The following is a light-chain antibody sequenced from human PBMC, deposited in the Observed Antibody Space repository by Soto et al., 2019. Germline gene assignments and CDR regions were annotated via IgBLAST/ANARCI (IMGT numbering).Light chain of an antibody. CDR2: GAS. V-gene: IGKV3-15*01. CDR3: QQYNNWPPWT. J-gene: IGKJ1*01. CDR1: QSVYSK. Sequence: ELVMTQSPVTLSVSPGERATLSCRASQSVYSKLAWYQQKPGQAPRLLIYGASSRATGIPARFSGSGSGTEFTLTISSLQSEDFAVYYCQQYNNWPPWTFGQGTKVDLK.